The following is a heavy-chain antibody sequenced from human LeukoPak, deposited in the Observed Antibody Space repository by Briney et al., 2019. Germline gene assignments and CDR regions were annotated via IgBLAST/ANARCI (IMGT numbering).Heavy chain of an antibody. V-gene: IGHV1-69*13. J-gene: IGHJ6*02. CDR1: GGTFISYA. CDR2: IIPIFGTA. D-gene: IGHD3-10*01. Sequence: GASVKVSCKASGGTFISYAISWVRQAPGQGLEWMGGIIPIFGTANYAQKFQGRVTITADESTSTAYMELSSLRSEDTAVYYCARDILPCYYGSGIPGKCYYYYGMDVWGQGTTVTVSS. CDR3: ARDILPCYYGSGIPGKCYYYYGMDV.